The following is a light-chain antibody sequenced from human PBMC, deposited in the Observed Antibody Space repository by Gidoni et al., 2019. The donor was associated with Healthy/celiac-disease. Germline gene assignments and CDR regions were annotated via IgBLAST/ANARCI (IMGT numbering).Light chain of an antibody. V-gene: IGLV1-47*01. J-gene: IGLJ1*01. CDR2: RNN. CDR1: RSNIGSNY. CDR3: AAWDDSLSGLYV. Sequence: QSVLTQPPSASRTPGQRVTISCSGSRSNIGSNYVYWYQQLPGTAPKLLIYRNNQRPSGVPDRFSGSKSGTSASLAISGLRSEDEAEYYCAAWDDSLSGLYVFGTGTKVTVL.